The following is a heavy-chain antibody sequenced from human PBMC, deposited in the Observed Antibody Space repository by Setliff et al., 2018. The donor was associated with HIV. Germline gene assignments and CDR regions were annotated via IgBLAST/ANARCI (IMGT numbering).Heavy chain of an antibody. Sequence: SETLSLTCAVSGGSISSNWWGWVRQSPRKGLEWIGEIYHSGSTHYNPSLQSRVTISVDKSKSQFSLKLNSVTAADTAVYYCGGNGYYSIDYWGQGTLVTVSS. CDR2: IYHSGST. CDR1: GGSISSNW. CDR3: GGNGYYSIDY. J-gene: IGHJ4*02. V-gene: IGHV4-4*02. D-gene: IGHD3-22*01.